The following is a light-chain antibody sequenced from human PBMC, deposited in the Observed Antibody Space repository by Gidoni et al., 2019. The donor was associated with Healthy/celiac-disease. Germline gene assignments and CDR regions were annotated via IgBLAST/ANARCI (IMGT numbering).Light chain of an antibody. CDR2: GNS. V-gene: IGLV1-40*01. CDR3: QSYDSSLSGPVV. Sequence: QPVLPQPPSVSGGPGPLVPISCTGSSSNIGEGYDVHWYQHLPGKAPNLLIYGNSKRPSGVPDRFSGSKSGTSASLAITGLQAEDEADYYCQSYDSSLSGPVVFGGGTKLTVL. J-gene: IGLJ2*01. CDR1: SSNIGEGYD.